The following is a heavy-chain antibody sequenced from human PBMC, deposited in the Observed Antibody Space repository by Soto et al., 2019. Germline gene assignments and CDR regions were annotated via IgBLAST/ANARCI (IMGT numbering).Heavy chain of an antibody. J-gene: IGHJ3*02. V-gene: IGHV3-7*01. D-gene: IGHD3-3*01. CDR2: IKQDGSEK. Sequence: GGSLRLSCAASGFTFSSYWMSWVRQAPGKGLEWVANIKQDGSEKYYVDSVKGRFTISRDNAKNSLYLQMNSLRAEDTAVYYCARVYYDFWSGPLKIWGQGTMVTVS. CDR3: ARVYYDFWSGPLKI. CDR1: GFTFSSYW.